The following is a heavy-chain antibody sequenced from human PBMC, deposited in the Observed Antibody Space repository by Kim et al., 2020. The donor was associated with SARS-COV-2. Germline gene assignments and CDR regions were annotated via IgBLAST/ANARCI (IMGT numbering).Heavy chain of an antibody. J-gene: IGHJ5*02. CDR2: IKQDGSEK. CDR3: ARDLPSIAAPFDP. V-gene: IGHV3-7*01. D-gene: IGHD6-6*01. CDR1: GFTFSSYW. Sequence: GGSLRLSCAASGFTFSSYWMSWVRQAPGKGLEWVANIKQDGSEKYYVDSVKGRFTISRDNAKNSLYLQMNSLRAEDTAVYYCARDLPSIAAPFDPWGQGTLVTVSS.